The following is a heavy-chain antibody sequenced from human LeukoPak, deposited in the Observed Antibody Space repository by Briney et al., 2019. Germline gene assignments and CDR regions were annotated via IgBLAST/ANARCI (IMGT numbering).Heavy chain of an antibody. CDR3: ARGHYYDSSGYPGAFDI. CDR1: GFTFDDYA. D-gene: IGHD3-22*01. CDR2: ISWNSGSI. V-gene: IGHV3-9*01. J-gene: IGHJ3*02. Sequence: GRSLRLSCAASGFTFDDYAMHWVRQAPGKGLEWVSGISWNSGSIVYADSVKGRFTISRDNAKTSLYLEMNSLRTEDTALYYCARGHYYDSSGYPGAFDIWGQGTMVTVSS.